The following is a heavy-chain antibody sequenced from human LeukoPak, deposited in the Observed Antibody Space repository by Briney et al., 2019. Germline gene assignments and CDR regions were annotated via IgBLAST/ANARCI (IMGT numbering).Heavy chain of an antibody. CDR3: AKDGGAGCSDDWCPPDS. V-gene: IGHV3-9*01. CDR1: GFNFGGYA. Sequence: GGSLRLSCAASGFNFGGYAMHWVRHAPGKGLEWVSGISWNGDYIAYADSVKGRFTISRDNAKNSLYLQMNSLNTDDTAFYFCAKDGGAGCSDDWCPPDSWGQGTLVTVSS. D-gene: IGHD3-9*01. J-gene: IGHJ4*02. CDR2: ISWNGDYI.